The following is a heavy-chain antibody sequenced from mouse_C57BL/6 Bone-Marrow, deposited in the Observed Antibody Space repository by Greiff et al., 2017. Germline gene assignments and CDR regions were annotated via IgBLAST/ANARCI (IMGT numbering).Heavy chain of an antibody. CDR1: GYTFTSYG. D-gene: IGHD1-1*01. CDR3: AGRGGSSCYWYFDV. J-gene: IGHJ1*03. CDR2: INPRSGNT. V-gene: IGHV1-81*01. Sequence: VQLQQSGAELARPGASVKLSCKASGYTFTSYGISWVKQRTGQGLEWIGEINPRSGNTNYNEKFKGKATLTADKSSSTAYMKLRSLTSEDSAVYFCAGRGGSSCYWYFDVWGTGTTVTVSS.